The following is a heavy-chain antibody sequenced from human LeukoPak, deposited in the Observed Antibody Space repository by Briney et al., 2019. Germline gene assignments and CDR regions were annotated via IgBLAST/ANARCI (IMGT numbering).Heavy chain of an antibody. D-gene: IGHD2-2*01. CDR2: ISAYNGNT. Sequence: GASVKVSCTASGYTFTSYGISWVRQAPGQGLEWMGWISAYNGNTNYAQKLQGRVTMTTDTSTSTAYMELRSLRSDDTAVYYCARDTLKYCSSTSCRNWFDPWGQGTLVTVSS. V-gene: IGHV1-18*01. CDR1: GYTFTSYG. J-gene: IGHJ5*02. CDR3: ARDTLKYCSSTSCRNWFDP.